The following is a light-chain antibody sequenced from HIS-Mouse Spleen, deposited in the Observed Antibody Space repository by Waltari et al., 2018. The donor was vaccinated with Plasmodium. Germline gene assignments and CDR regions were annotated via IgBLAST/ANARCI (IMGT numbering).Light chain of an antibody. CDR1: QGVSSH. Sequence: EIVMTQSPATLSVSPGERATLSCRASQGVSSHLAWYQQIPGQAPRHLINVASTMATGIPARFSGSGSGTEFTLTISSLQSEDFAVYYCQQYNNWSFTFGPGTKVDIK. CDR2: VAS. CDR3: QQYNNWSFT. J-gene: IGKJ3*01. V-gene: IGKV3-15*01.